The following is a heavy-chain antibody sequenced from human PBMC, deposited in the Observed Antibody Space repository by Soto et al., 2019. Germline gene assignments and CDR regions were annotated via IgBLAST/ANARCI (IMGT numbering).Heavy chain of an antibody. D-gene: IGHD2-8*02. CDR1: RVSISDYF. J-gene: IGHJ5*02. CDR3: ASQRLCTGGHCWNWFGP. Sequence: QVQLQESGPGLVKPSETLSLTCTVSRVSISDYFWCWIRLPPGPGLDWIGYIFHTGRTNYNPSLKSRVTITQDTSKKQYSLKLHSVTAGDTAVYYCASQRLCTGGHCWNWFGPWGQGALVTVSS. CDR2: IFHTGRT. V-gene: IGHV4-4*09.